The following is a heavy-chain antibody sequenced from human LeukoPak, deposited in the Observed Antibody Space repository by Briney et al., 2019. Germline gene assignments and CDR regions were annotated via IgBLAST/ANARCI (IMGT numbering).Heavy chain of an antibody. CDR2: LYSVGTT. Sequence: PGGSLRLSCAASGFAVTRSYMTWVRQAPGRGLEWVSVLYSVGTTYYADSVKGRFTISRDDSKNTLYLQMNSLRAEDTAMYYCARVGAAVTTVDSWGQGTLVTVSS. CDR1: GFAVTRSY. D-gene: IGHD4-17*01. J-gene: IGHJ4*02. CDR3: ARVGAAVTTVDS. V-gene: IGHV3-66*01.